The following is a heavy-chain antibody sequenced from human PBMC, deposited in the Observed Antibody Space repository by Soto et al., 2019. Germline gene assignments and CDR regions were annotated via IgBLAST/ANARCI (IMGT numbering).Heavy chain of an antibody. CDR1: GYSFTSYW. J-gene: IGHJ4*02. V-gene: IGHV5-51*01. CDR3: ASSQYYYDSSGFTFDY. D-gene: IGHD3-22*01. Sequence: GESLKISCKGSGYSFTSYWIGWVRQMPGKGLEWMGIIYPGDSDTRYSPSFQGQVTISADKSISTAYLQWSSLKASDTATYYCASSQYYYDSSGFTFDYWGQGTLVTVSS. CDR2: IYPGDSDT.